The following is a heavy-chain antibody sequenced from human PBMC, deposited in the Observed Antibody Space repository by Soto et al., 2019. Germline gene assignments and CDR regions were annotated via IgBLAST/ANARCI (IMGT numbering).Heavy chain of an antibody. J-gene: IGHJ4*02. CDR2: ISYDGSNK. CDR3: ARGYDFWSGYLDY. V-gene: IGHV3-30-3*01. D-gene: IGHD3-3*01. CDR1: GFTFSSYA. Sequence: SLRLSCAASGFTFSSYAMHWVRQAPGKGLEWVAVISYDGSNKYYADSVKGRFTISRDNSKNTLYLQMNSLRAEDTAVYYCARGYDFWSGYLDYWGQGTLVTVSS.